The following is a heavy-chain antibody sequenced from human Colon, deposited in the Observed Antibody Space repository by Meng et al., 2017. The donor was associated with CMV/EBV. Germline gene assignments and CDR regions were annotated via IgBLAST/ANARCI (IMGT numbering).Heavy chain of an antibody. D-gene: IGHD2-2*01. CDR3: ARADCSSTSCKGADY. J-gene: IGHJ4*02. CDR1: GFTFDKYA. Sequence: GGSLRLSCAASGFTFDKYAMNWVRQAPGKGREWVSGINWNGGNTGYADSVKGRFTISRNNAKNSLYLQMNSLRAEDTALYYCARADCSSTSCKGADYWGQGTLVTVSS. V-gene: IGHV3-20*04. CDR2: INWNGGNT.